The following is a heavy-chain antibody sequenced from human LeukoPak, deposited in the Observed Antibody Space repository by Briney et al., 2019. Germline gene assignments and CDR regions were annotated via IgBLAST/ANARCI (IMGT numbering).Heavy chain of an antibody. J-gene: IGHJ6*03. D-gene: IGHD2-21*01. Sequence: GASVKVSCKAFGYTFTSNYMHWVRQAPGQGPEWMGVISPSGGSTTYAQKFQGRVTMTRDMSTSTVYMELSSLRSEDTAVYYCARGLASYMDVWGKGTTVTVSS. V-gene: IGHV1-46*01. CDR1: GYTFTSNY. CDR3: ARGLASYMDV. CDR2: ISPSGGST.